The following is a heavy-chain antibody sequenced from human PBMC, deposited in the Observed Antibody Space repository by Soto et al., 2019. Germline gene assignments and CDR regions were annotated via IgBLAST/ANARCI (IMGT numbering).Heavy chain of an antibody. CDR1: GYNFPSYW. D-gene: IGHD5-18*01. V-gene: IGHV5-51*01. Sequence: GASLKISGTGSGYNFPSYWHRWVRQISGKGLEWMGIIYPGDSDTRYSPSFQGQVTISADKSISTAYLQWSSLKASDTAMYYCARQAVGYSYYYGMDVWGHGTTVTSP. J-gene: IGHJ6*02. CDR2: IYPGDSDT. CDR3: ARQAVGYSYYYGMDV.